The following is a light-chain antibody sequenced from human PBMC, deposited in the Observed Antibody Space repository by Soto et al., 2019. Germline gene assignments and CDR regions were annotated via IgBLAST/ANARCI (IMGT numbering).Light chain of an antibody. V-gene: IGLV1-44*01. CDR3: RAWDDTLNGWV. CDR2: SNN. J-gene: IGLJ3*02. CDR1: TSKIGSNT. Sequence: TVTISCSGCTSKIGSNTINWYQHLPGMAPKLLIYSNNQRPSGVPDRFSGSKSGTSASLAISRLQSEDEADFYCRAWDDTLNGWVFGGGTKVTVL.